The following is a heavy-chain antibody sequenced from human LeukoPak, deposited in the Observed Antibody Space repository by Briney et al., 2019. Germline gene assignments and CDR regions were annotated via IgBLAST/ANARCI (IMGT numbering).Heavy chain of an antibody. V-gene: IGHV4-39*07. CDR3: ARAPVGSGSYAFDY. Sequence: SETLSLTCTVSGGSISSSSYYWGWIRQPPGKGLEWIGSIYYSGSTYYNPSLKSRVTISVDTSKNQFSLKLSSVTAADTAVYYCARAPVGSGSYAFDYWGQGTLVTVSS. CDR1: GGSISSSSYY. D-gene: IGHD3-10*01. J-gene: IGHJ4*02. CDR2: IYYSGST.